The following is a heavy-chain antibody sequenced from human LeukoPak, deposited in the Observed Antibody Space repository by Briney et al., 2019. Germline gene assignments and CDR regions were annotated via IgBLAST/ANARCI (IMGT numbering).Heavy chain of an antibody. CDR1: GFTFSSYS. CDR3: ARAQAYYDSSGSPTNHFDY. Sequence: GGSLRLSCAASGFTFSSYSMNWVRQAPGKGLEWVSSISSSSSYIYYADSVKGRFTISRDNAKNSLYLQMNSLRAEDTAVYYCARAQAYYDSSGSPTNHFDYWGQGTLVTVSS. CDR2: ISSSSSYI. J-gene: IGHJ4*02. D-gene: IGHD3-22*01. V-gene: IGHV3-21*01.